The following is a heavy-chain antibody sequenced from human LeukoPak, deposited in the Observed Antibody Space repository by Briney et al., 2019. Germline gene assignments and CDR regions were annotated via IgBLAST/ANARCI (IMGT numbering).Heavy chain of an antibody. CDR1: GGSISSYY. Sequence: TSETLSVTCTVSGGSISSYYWSWIRQPPGKGLEWIGYIYYSGSTNYNPSLKSRVTISVDTSNNQFSLKLSSVTAADTAVYYCARVNRGYQLLILDYWGQGTLVTVSS. D-gene: IGHD2-2*01. J-gene: IGHJ4*02. CDR2: IYYSGST. CDR3: ARVNRGYQLLILDY. V-gene: IGHV4-59*01.